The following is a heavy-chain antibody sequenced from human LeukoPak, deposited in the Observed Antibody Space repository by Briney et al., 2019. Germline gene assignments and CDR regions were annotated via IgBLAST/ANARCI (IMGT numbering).Heavy chain of an antibody. V-gene: IGHV3-66*01. D-gene: IGHD6-13*01. J-gene: IGHJ4*02. CDR3: ARAGGGYSSSWPLDY. CDR1: GFTVSSNY. CDR2: IYSGGST. Sequence: GGSLRLSCAASGFTVSSNYMSWVRQAPGKGLEWVSVIYSGGSTYYADSVKGRFTISRDNSKNTLYLQMNSLRAEDTAVYYCARAGGGYSSSWPLDYWGQGTLVTVSS.